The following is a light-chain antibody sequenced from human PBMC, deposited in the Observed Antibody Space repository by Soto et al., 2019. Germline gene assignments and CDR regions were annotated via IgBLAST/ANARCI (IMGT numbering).Light chain of an antibody. CDR1: QSVSSSY. Sequence: EFVLTQSPGPLSLSPGERATLSCRASQSVSSSYLAWYQQKPGQAPRLLIYGASSRATGIPDRFSGSGSGTDFTLTISRLEPEDFATYYCQQSYSTPMTFGQVTRLEFK. CDR2: GAS. CDR3: QQSYSTPMT. J-gene: IGKJ5*01. V-gene: IGKV3-20*01.